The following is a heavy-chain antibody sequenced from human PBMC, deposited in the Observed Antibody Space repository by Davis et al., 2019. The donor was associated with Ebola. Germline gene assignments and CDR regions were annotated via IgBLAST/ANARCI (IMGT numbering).Heavy chain of an antibody. V-gene: IGHV3-66*02. CDR3: ARGISGGTVTLGD. D-gene: IGHD3-16*01. J-gene: IGHJ1*01. CDR1: GFTVSSNY. CDR2: IYSSGRT. Sequence: PGGSLRLSCAASGFTVSSNYMSWVRQAPGKGLEWVAVIYSSGRTFYADSVKGRFTISRDNSNNTLYLQMDPRRTEDTAVYHCARGISGGTVTLGDWGQGTLVTVSS.